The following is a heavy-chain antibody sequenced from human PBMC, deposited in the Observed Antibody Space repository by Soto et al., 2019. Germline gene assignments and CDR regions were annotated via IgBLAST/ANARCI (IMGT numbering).Heavy chain of an antibody. J-gene: IGHJ4*02. CDR2: IIPIFGTA. CDR3: ASLGEPDFDY. Sequence: ASVKVSCKASGGTFSSYAIRWVRQAPGQGLEWMGGIIPIFGTANYAQKFQGRVTITADESTSTGYMELSSLRSEDTAGYYCASLGEPDFDYWGQGTLVTVSS. CDR1: GGTFSSYA. V-gene: IGHV1-69*13.